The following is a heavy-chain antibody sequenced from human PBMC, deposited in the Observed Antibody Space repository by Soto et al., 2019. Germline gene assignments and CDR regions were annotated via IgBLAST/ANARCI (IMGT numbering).Heavy chain of an antibody. CDR1: GFTFSSYS. CDR3: ARGDTAMVTGIDY. V-gene: IGHV3-21*01. CDR2: ISSSSSYI. Sequence: GGSLRLSCAASGFTFSSYSMNWVRQAPGKGLEWVSSISSSSSYIYYADSVKGRFTISRDNAKNSLYPQMNSLRAEDTAAYYCARGDTAMVTGIDYWGQGTLVTVSS. J-gene: IGHJ4*02. D-gene: IGHD5-18*01.